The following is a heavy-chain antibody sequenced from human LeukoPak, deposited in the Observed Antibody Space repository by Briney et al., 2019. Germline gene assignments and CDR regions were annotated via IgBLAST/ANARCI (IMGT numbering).Heavy chain of an antibody. Sequence: RTGGSLRLSCAASGFTFSSYSMNWIRQAQGKGLEWVSYISSSSSTIYYADSVKGRFTISRDNAKNSLYLQMNSLRAEDTAVYYCAGGYSSSWYYYYYYGMDVWGQGTTVPVSS. V-gene: IGHV3-48*01. J-gene: IGHJ6*02. D-gene: IGHD6-13*01. CDR2: ISSSSSTI. CDR1: GFTFSSYS. CDR3: AGGYSSSWYYYYYYGMDV.